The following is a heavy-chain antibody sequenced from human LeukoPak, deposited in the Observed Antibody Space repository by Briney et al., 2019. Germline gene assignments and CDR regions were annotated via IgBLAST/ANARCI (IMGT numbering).Heavy chain of an antibody. CDR1: GGSISSYY. D-gene: IGHD1-1*01. V-gene: IGHV4-59*01. Sequence: SETLSLTCTVSGGSISSYYWSWIRQPPGKGLEWIGYIYYSGSTNYNPSLKSRVTISVDTSKNQFSLKLSSVTAADTAVYYCARGNGPGRGYFDYWGQGTLVTVSS. CDR3: ARGNGPGRGYFDY. CDR2: IYYSGST. J-gene: IGHJ4*02.